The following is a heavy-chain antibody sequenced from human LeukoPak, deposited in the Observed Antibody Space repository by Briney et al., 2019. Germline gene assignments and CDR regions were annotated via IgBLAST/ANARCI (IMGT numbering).Heavy chain of an antibody. D-gene: IGHD2-2*01. CDR3: ASRGVPAATAIDY. J-gene: IGHJ4*02. CDR2: INHSGST. CDR1: GGSFSGYY. V-gene: IGHV4-34*01. Sequence: SETLSLTCAVHGGSFSGYYWSWIRQPPGKGLEWIGEINHSGSTNYNPSLKSRVTISVDTSKNQFSLKLSSVTAADTAVYYCASRGVPAATAIDYWGQGTLVTVSS.